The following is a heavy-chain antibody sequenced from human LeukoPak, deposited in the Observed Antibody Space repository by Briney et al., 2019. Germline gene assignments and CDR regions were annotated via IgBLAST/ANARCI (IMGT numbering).Heavy chain of an antibody. CDR3: ARGTRGTQLVSENY. Sequence: GGSLRLSCAASGFTFSSYWMSWVRQAAGKGLEWVANIKQDGSEKYYVDSVKGRFTISRDNAKNSLYLQMNSLRAEDTAVYYCARGTRGTQLVSENYWGQGTLVTVSS. D-gene: IGHD6-13*01. CDR1: GFTFSSYW. V-gene: IGHV3-7*01. J-gene: IGHJ4*02. CDR2: IKQDGSEK.